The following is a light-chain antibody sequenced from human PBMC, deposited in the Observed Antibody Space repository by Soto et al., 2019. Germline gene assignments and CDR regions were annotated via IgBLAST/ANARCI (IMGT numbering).Light chain of an antibody. V-gene: IGKV1-39*01. CDR2: SAS. Sequence: GDTINSACQASQIIHSDLHWYQFKPGKAPQLLIQSASSLHSGVPSRFSGSGSRTAFNLILRSLQPEDSALYYYQQTRSTPWTVAQGTKVDIK. CDR3: QQTRSTPWT. J-gene: IGKJ1*01. CDR1: QIIHSD.